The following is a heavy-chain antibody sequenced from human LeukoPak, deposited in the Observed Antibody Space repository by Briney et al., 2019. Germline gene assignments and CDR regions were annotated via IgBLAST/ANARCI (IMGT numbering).Heavy chain of an antibody. J-gene: IGHJ4*02. CDR2: IHSSGST. D-gene: IGHD1-26*01. CDR1: GGSISNNY. V-gene: IGHV4-59*08. Sequence: RSSETLSLTCSVSGGSISNNYWSWIRQSPEKGLEWIGYIHSSGSTDYNPSFKSRVVVSVDTSKNQFSLKLYSVTAADTAVYYCARHGLKLVGASTIYFDNWGQGTLATVSS. CDR3: ARHGLKLVGASTIYFDN.